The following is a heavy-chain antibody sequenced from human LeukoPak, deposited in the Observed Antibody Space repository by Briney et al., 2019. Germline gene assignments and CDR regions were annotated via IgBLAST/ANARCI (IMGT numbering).Heavy chain of an antibody. V-gene: IGHV1-69*05. CDR3: ARSRPNYYDSSGYRSPPDAFDI. Sequence: SVKVSCKASGGTFSSYAISWVRQAPGQGLEWMGGIIPIFGTANYAQKFQGRVTMTRDTSTSTVYMELSSLRSEDTAVYYCARSRPNYYDSSGYRSPPDAFDIWGQGTMVTVSS. CDR2: IIPIFGTA. CDR1: GGTFSSYA. J-gene: IGHJ3*02. D-gene: IGHD3-22*01.